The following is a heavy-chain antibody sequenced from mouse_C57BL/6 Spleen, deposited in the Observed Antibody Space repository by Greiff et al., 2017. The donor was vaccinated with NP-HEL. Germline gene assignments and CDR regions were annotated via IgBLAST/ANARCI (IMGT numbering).Heavy chain of an antibody. V-gene: IGHV3-8*01. J-gene: IGHJ4*01. D-gene: IGHD1-1*01. CDR3: ARGITTVVATENYAMDY. Sequence: VQLQQSGPGLAKPSQTLSLTCSVTGYSITSDYWNWIRKFPGNKLEYMGYISYSGSTYYNPSLKSRISITRDTSKNQYYLQLNSVTTEDTATYYCARGITTVVATENYAMDYWGQGTSVTVSS. CDR1: GYSITSDY. CDR2: ISYSGST.